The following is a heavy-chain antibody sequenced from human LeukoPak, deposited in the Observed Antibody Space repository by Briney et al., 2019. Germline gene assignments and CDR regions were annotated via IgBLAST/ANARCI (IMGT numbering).Heavy chain of an antibody. V-gene: IGHV1-2*02. J-gene: IGHJ5*02. CDR2: INPNSGGT. CDR3: ARDYCSGGSCYSEVWFDP. CDR1: GYTFTGYY. D-gene: IGHD2-15*01. Sequence: GASVKVSCKASGYTFTGYYMHWVRQAPGQGLEWMGWINPNSGGTNYAQKFQGRVTMTRGTSISTAYMELSRLRSDDTAVYYCARDYCSGGSCYSEVWFDPWGQGTLVTVSS.